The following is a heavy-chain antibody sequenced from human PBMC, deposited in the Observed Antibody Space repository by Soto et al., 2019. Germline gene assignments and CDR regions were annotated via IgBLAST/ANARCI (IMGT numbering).Heavy chain of an antibody. J-gene: IGHJ6*02. Sequence: SVKVSCKASGGTFSSYAISWVRQAPGQGLEWMGGIIPIFGTANYAQKFQGRVTITADESTSTAYMELSSLRSEDTAVYYCARDRYCSGGSCYSPVGRGVGMDVRGQGTTVTVSS. V-gene: IGHV1-69*13. CDR1: GGTFSSYA. CDR2: IIPIFGTA. D-gene: IGHD2-15*01. CDR3: ARDRYCSGGSCYSPVGRGVGMDV.